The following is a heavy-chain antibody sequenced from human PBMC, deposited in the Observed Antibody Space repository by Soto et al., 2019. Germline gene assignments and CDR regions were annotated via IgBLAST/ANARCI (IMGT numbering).Heavy chain of an antibody. CDR1: GYTFTSYD. V-gene: IGHV1-8*01. CDR2: KNPNSGNT. D-gene: IGHD3-10*01. Sequence: QVQLVQSGAEVKKPGASVKVSCKASGYTFTSYDINWVRQATGHGLEWMGWKNPNSGNTGYAQKFQGRVTMTRNTSISTAYMELSSLRSEDTAVYYCAREMAGFVELREDYYYYYGMDVWGQGTTVTVSS. CDR3: AREMAGFVELREDYYYYYGMDV. J-gene: IGHJ6*02.